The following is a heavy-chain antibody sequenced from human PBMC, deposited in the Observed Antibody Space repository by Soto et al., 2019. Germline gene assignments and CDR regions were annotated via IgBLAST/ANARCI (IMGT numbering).Heavy chain of an antibody. Sequence: ASVKVSCKTSGYTFSNYGINWVRQAPGQGLEWMGWNSGYNGNTNYAQTVQGRVTMTTDTSTGTVYMELRSLKSDDTAIYYCSRFIMVGGWFDPNYYHGMDVWGQGTTVTVSS. CDR3: SRFIMVGGWFDPNYYHGMDV. J-gene: IGHJ6*02. CDR1: GYTFSNYG. CDR2: NSGYNGNT. V-gene: IGHV1-18*01. D-gene: IGHD6-19*01.